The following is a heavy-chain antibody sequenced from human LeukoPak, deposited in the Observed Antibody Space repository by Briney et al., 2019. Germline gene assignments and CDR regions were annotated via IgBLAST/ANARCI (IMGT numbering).Heavy chain of an antibody. Sequence: VGSLRLSCSASGFTFSRYAMHWVRQAPGKGLEYVSGISSNGGSTYYADSVKGRFTISRDNSKNTLYLQMSSLRAEDTAVYYCVKDLSGNVVEPKSYFDYWGQGTLVTVSS. J-gene: IGHJ4*02. CDR1: GFTFSRYA. CDR2: ISSNGGST. D-gene: IGHD2-15*01. V-gene: IGHV3-64D*06. CDR3: VKDLSGNVVEPKSYFDY.